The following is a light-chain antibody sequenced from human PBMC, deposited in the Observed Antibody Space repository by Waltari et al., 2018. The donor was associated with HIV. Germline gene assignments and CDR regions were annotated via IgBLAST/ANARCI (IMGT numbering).Light chain of an antibody. J-gene: IGKJ2*01. CDR3: QQRSAWPHT. CDR2: DAS. V-gene: IGKV3-11*01. CDR1: QSVDRY. Sequence: EIVLTQSPATLSFSPGERASLSCRASQSVDRYLAWYQQKPGQAPRLLIYDASNRRAADVPPRFSGSGSGTDFTLSINGLQPEDSAVYFCQQRSAWPHTFGQGT.